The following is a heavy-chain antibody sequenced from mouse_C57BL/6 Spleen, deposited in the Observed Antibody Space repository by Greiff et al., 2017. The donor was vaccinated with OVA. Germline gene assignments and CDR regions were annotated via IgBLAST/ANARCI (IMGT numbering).Heavy chain of an antibody. CDR1: GYTFTSYW. V-gene: IGHV1-64*01. CDR3: ACYYGSSYYAMDY. D-gene: IGHD1-1*01. CDR2: IHPNSGST. J-gene: IGHJ4*01. Sequence: VQLQQPGAELVKPGASVKLSCKASGYTFTSYWMHWVKQRPGQGLEWIGMIHPNSGSTNYNEKFKSKATLTVDKSSSTAYMQLSSLTSEDSVVYYCACYYGSSYYAMDYWGQGTSVTVSS.